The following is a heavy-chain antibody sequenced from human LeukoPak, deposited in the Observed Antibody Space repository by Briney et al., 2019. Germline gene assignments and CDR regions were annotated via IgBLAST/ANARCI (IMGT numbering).Heavy chain of an antibody. D-gene: IGHD6-13*01. CDR1: GFIFSPYA. V-gene: IGHV3-64D*06. CDR3: VKDRWVDH. CDR2: ISSEGKTT. Sequence: GGSLRLSCSASGFIFSPYAMHWVRQAPGKGLEYVSSISSEGKTTYYADSVKGRFTISRDNSKNTLYLQMSSLRPEDTAVYYCVKDRWVDHWGQGTLVTVSS. J-gene: IGHJ4*02.